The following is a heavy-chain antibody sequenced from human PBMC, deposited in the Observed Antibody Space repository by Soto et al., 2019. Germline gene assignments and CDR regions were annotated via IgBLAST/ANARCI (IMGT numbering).Heavy chain of an antibody. V-gene: IGHV3-74*01. Sequence: GSLRLSCAASGFTFSSYWMHWVRQAPGKGLVWVSRINSDGSSTSYADSVKGRFTISRDNAKNTLYLQMNSLRAEDTAVYYCARWSSSPANVCYYYGMDVWGQGTTVTVSS. J-gene: IGHJ6*02. CDR2: INSDGSST. CDR3: ARWSSSPANVCYYYGMDV. CDR1: GFTFSSYW. D-gene: IGHD6-6*01.